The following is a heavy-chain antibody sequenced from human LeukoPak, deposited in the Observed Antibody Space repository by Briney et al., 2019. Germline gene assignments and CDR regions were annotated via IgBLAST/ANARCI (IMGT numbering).Heavy chain of an antibody. CDR3: ARRLLKKWYYFDY. V-gene: IGHV1-8*01. Sequence: ASVKVSCKASGYTFTSYDINWVRQATGQGLEWMGWMNPNSGNTGYAQKFQGRVTMTRNTSISTASMELSSLRSEDTAVYYCARRLLKKWYYFDYWGQGTLVTVSS. J-gene: IGHJ4*02. D-gene: IGHD2-8*01. CDR2: MNPNSGNT. CDR1: GYTFTSYD.